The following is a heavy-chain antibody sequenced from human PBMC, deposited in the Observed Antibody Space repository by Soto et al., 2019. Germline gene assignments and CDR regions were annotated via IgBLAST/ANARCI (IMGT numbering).Heavy chain of an antibody. CDR3: ARRGYYDSSGYAPFDY. J-gene: IGHJ4*02. CDR1: GYSFTSYW. Sequence: GDSLKISCKGSGYSFTSYWISWVRQMPGKGLEWMGRIDPSDSYTNYSPSFQGHVTISADKSISTAYLQWSSLKASDTAMYYCARRGYYDSSGYAPFDYWGQGTLVTVSS. CDR2: IDPSDSYT. V-gene: IGHV5-10-1*01. D-gene: IGHD3-22*01.